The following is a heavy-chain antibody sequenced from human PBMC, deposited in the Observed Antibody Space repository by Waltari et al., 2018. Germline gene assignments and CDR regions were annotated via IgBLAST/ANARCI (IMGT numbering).Heavy chain of an antibody. CDR3: AREVGSSWPLDY. D-gene: IGHD6-13*01. V-gene: IGHV3-30*01. J-gene: IGHJ4*02. CDR1: GFTFSNFP. Sequence: QVQLMESGGGVVHPGRSLRLSCAASGFTFSNFPMHWVRQAPGKGLEWVAVISSDGTNEHYADSVKGRLTISRDNSKNTLYLEMNSLRGDDTAVYFCAREVGSSWPLDYWGQGTLVTVSS. CDR2: ISSDGTNE.